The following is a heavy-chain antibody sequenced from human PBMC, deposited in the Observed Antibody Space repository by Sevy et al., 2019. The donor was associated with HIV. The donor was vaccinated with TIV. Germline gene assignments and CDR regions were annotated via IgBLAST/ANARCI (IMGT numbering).Heavy chain of an antibody. J-gene: IGHJ6*02. CDR1: GFSFSNYW. CDR2: IKRDGSEK. V-gene: IGHV3-7*03. D-gene: IGHD1-26*01. CDR3: ARDCNSATCLWGLDV. Sequence: GGSLRLSCAASGFSFSNYWMTWVRQAPGKGLEWVANIKRDGSEKYYVDSVKGRFTISRDNAKKSLYLQMNSLTVDDTAVYYCARDCNSATCLWGLDVWGQGTTVTVSS.